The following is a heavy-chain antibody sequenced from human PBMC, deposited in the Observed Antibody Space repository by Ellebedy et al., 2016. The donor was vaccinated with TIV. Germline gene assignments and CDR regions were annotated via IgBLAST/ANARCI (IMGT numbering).Heavy chain of an antibody. Sequence: GESLKISCAASGFTFSIFAMSWVRQRPGKGLEWISAISSTSGHIYYADSVEGRFTISRDNSKNTLYLQINSLRAEDTAVYYCARRGVRGDYGAPGDFWGQGILVTVAS. D-gene: IGHD3-16*01. CDR3: ARRGVRGDYGAPGDF. CDR2: ISSTSGHI. J-gene: IGHJ4*02. CDR1: GFTFSIFA. V-gene: IGHV3-23*01.